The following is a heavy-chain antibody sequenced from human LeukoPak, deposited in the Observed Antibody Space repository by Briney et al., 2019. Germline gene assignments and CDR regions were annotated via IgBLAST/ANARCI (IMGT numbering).Heavy chain of an antibody. Sequence: GGSLRLSCAASGFTFSNYAMTWVRQAPGMGLEWVSSISGSGSSSYYADSVKGRFTISRDNSKNTLYLQMNSLRAEDTAVYYCANSNERLLWFGELLLAFDYWGQGTLVTVSS. CDR3: ANSNERLLWFGELLLAFDY. CDR1: GFTFSNYA. V-gene: IGHV3-23*01. D-gene: IGHD3-10*01. CDR2: ISGSGSSS. J-gene: IGHJ4*02.